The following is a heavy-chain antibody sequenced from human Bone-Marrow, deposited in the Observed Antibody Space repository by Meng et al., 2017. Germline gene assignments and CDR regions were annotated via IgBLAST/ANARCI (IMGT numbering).Heavy chain of an antibody. V-gene: IGHV3-30*04. CDR1: GFTFSSYA. CDR2: ISYDGSNK. CDR3: ARGGVLLWCGEFDAFDI. D-gene: IGHD3-10*01. J-gene: IGHJ3*02. Sequence: GESLKISCAASGFTFSSYAMHWVRQAPGKGLEWVAVISYDGSNKYYADSVKGRFTISRDNSKNTLYLQMNSLRAEDTAVYYCARGGVLLWCGEFDAFDIWGQGTMVTVSS.